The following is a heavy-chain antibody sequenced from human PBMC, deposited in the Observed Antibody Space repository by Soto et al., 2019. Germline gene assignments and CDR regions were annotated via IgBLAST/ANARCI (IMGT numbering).Heavy chain of an antibody. V-gene: IGHV1-8*01. CDR1: GYTFTSYD. J-gene: IGHJ4*02. CDR3: ARGVTGTPYQY. Sequence: QVQLVQSGTEVKKPGASVKVSCKASGYTFTSYDINWVRQATGQVLEWMGWMNANIGNTCYAQKFQGRVTMTSNTSISTAYMELSSLRSEYTAVYYCARGVTGTPYQYCGQGTLVTVSS. D-gene: IGHD1-20*01. CDR2: MNANIGNT.